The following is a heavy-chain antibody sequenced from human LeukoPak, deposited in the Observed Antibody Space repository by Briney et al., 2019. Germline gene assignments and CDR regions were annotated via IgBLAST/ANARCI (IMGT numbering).Heavy chain of an antibody. CDR1: GYTFTGYY. V-gene: IGHV1-2*02. D-gene: IGHD3-3*01. J-gene: IGHJ6*03. CDR3: ARDPIRFLEWLPSGYMDV. CDR2: INPNSGGT. Sequence: ASVKVSCKASGYTFTGYYMHWVRQVPGQGLEWMGWINPNSGGTDYAQKFQGRVTMTRDTSISTAYMELSRLRSDDTAVYYCARDPIRFLEWLPSGYMDVWGKGTTVTVSS.